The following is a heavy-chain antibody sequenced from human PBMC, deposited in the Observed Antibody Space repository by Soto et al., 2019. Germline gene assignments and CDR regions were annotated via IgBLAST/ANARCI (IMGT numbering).Heavy chain of an antibody. CDR2: IYHSVSP. D-gene: IGHD3-3*01. V-gene: IGHV4-30-2*01. J-gene: IGHJ6*02. CDR3: ARGRRGFWSAYSHYGMDA. CDR1: GGSISSGGYS. Sequence: PSETLSLTCAVSGGSISSGGYSCSWILHPPGKGLEWLGYIYHSVSPYYNPSLKSRVTISVYRSKNQFSLKLSSVTAADTAVYYCARGRRGFWSAYSHYGMDAWGQGTTV.